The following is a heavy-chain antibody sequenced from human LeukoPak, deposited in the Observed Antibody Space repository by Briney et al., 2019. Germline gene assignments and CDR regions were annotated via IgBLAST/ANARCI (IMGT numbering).Heavy chain of an antibody. CDR2: ISTSGGTT. Sequence: PGGSLRLSCAASGFSFSTYAMSWARQAPGTGLEWVSGISTSGGTTFYTDSVKGRFTISRDNSKNTLYLQMNSLRAEDTAVYYCAKDHSVQLWLSYFDYWGQGTLVTVSS. D-gene: IGHD5-18*01. V-gene: IGHV3-23*01. J-gene: IGHJ4*02. CDR3: AKDHSVQLWLSYFDY. CDR1: GFSFSTYA.